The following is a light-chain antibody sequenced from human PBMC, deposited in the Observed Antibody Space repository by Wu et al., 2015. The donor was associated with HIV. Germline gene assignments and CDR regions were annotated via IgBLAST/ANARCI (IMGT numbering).Light chain of an antibody. CDR1: XVLVPS. V-gene: IGKV3-11*01. CDR2: GAS. CDR3: QQRSNWPYT. J-gene: IGKJ2*01. Sequence: PGGRRHPLLAGPVXVLVPSYAWYQHRPGQAPRLVIYGASNRATGIPARFSGSGSETDFTLTISSLEPEDFAVYYCQQRSNWPYTFGQGTKVEIK.